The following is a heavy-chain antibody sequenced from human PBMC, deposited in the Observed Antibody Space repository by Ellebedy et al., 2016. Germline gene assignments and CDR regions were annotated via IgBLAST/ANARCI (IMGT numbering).Heavy chain of an antibody. CDR3: ARAYYDSSGYYGDYYYYYYMDV. Sequence: GGSLRLXXAASGFTVSSNYMSWVRQAPGKGLEWVSVIYSGGSTYYADSVKGRFTISRDNSKNTLYLQMNSLRAEDTAVYYCARAYYDSSGYYGDYYYYYYMDVWGKGTTVTVSS. D-gene: IGHD3-22*01. CDR2: IYSGGST. CDR1: GFTVSSNY. V-gene: IGHV3-53*01. J-gene: IGHJ6*03.